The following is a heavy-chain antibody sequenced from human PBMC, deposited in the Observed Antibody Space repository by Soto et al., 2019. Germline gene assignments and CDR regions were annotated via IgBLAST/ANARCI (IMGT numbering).Heavy chain of an antibody. D-gene: IGHD3-10*01. J-gene: IGHJ4*02. CDR3: AHLLILFPSYYFDY. V-gene: IGHV2-5*02. Sequence: SGPTLVNPPQTLTLTCTFSGFSLSTSGVGVGWIRQPPGKALEWLALIYWDDDKRYSPSLKSRLTITKDTSKNQVVLTMTDMDPVDTATYYCAHLLILFPSYYFDYWGQGTLVTVSS. CDR2: IYWDDDK. CDR1: GFSLSTSGVG.